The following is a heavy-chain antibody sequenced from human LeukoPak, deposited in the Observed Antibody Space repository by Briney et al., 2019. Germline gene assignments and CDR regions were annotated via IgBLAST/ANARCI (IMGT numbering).Heavy chain of an antibody. V-gene: IGHV3-20*01. D-gene: IGHD3-22*01. CDR3: ARDLPGYYYDSSGYPDY. CDR1: GFTFDDYG. J-gene: IGHJ4*02. Sequence: GGSLRLSCAASGFTFDDYGMSWVRQAPGKGLEWVSGINWNGGSTGYADSVKGRFTISRDNAKNSLYLQMNSLRAEDTALYHCARDLPGYYYDSSGYPDYWGQGTLVTVSS. CDR2: INWNGGST.